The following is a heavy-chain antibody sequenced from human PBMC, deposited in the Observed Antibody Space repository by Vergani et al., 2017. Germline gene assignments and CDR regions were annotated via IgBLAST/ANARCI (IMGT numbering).Heavy chain of an antibody. V-gene: IGHV3-30-3*01. Sequence: QVQLVESGGGVVQPGRSLRLSCAASGFTFSSYAMHWVRQAPGKGLEWVAVISYDGSNKYYADSVKGRFTISRDNSKNTLYLQMNSLRAEDTAVYYCARGNRGDIVLMVYATSDAFDIWGQGTMVTVFS. CDR2: ISYDGSNK. D-gene: IGHD2-8*01. J-gene: IGHJ3*02. CDR1: GFTFSSYA. CDR3: ARGNRGDIVLMVYATSDAFDI.